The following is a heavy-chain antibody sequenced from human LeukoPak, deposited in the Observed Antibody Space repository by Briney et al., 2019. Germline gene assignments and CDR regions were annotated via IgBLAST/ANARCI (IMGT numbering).Heavy chain of an antibody. CDR2: ISYDGSDK. J-gene: IGHJ4*02. CDR1: GFAFSSYD. D-gene: IGHD1-26*01. V-gene: IGHV3-30*03. CDR3: ARVLSGSYDNYFDY. Sequence: PARSLRLSCAASGFAFSSYDMHWVRQAPGKGLEWVAVISYDGSDKYYVDSVKGRFTISRDNSKNTLYLQMNSLKAEDAAVYYCARVLSGSYDNYFDYWGQGTLVTVSS.